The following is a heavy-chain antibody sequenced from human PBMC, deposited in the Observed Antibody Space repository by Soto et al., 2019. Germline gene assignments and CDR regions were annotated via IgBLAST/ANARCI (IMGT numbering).Heavy chain of an antibody. CDR3: ARDRNVVVVAATLPSG. Sequence: GGSQRLSSASSGFTFSSYAMHWVRQAPGKGLEWVAVISYDGSNKYYADSVKGRFTISRDNSKNTLYLQMNSLRAEDTAVYYCARDRNVVVVAATLPSGWGQGTLVTVSS. V-gene: IGHV3-30-3*01. D-gene: IGHD2-15*01. CDR1: GFTFSSYA. CDR2: ISYDGSNK. J-gene: IGHJ4*02.